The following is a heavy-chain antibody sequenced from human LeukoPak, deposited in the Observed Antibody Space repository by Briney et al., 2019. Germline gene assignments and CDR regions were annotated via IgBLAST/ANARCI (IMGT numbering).Heavy chain of an antibody. V-gene: IGHV3-21*01. Sequence: KIGGSLRLSCAASGFTFSSYSMNWSRQAPGKGLERGSSISSSSSYIYYADSVKGRFTISRHNSKNTLYLQMNSLRAEDTAVYYCARVGYSSSWYFDYWGQGTLVTVSS. D-gene: IGHD6-13*01. CDR1: GFTFSSYS. CDR2: ISSSSSYI. J-gene: IGHJ4*02. CDR3: ARVGYSSSWYFDY.